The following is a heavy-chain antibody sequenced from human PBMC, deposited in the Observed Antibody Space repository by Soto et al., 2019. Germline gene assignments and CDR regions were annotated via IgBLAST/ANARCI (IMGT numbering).Heavy chain of an antibody. D-gene: IGHD6-13*01. CDR3: ARSPTQQLVRRVNNWFDP. CDR1: GGSISSGGYY. V-gene: IGHV4-31*03. CDR2: IYYSGST. Sequence: KASETLSLTCTVSGGSISSGGYYWSWIRQHPGKGLEWIGYIYYSGSTYYNPSLKSRVTISVDTSKNQFSLKLSSVTAADTAVYYCARSPTQQLVRRVNNWFDPWGQGTLVTSPQ. J-gene: IGHJ5*02.